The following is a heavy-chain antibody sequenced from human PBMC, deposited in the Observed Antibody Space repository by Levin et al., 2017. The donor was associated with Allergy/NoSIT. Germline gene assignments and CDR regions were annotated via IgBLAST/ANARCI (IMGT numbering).Heavy chain of an antibody. Sequence: SQTLSLTCTVSGGSISSYYWSWIRQPPGKGLEWIGYIYYSGSTNYNPSLKSRVTISVDTSKNQFSLKLSSVTAADTAVYYCATSMVRGLPYYYGMDVWGQGTTVTVSS. J-gene: IGHJ6*02. CDR2: IYYSGST. CDR1: GGSISSYY. CDR3: ATSMVRGLPYYYGMDV. V-gene: IGHV4-59*01. D-gene: IGHD3-10*01.